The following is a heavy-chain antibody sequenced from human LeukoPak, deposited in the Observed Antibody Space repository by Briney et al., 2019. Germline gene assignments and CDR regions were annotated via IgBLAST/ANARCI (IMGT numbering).Heavy chain of an antibody. D-gene: IGHD3-10*01. V-gene: IGHV3-21*01. Sequence: PGGSLRLSCAASEFTFSSYSMNWVRQAPGKGLEWVSSISSSSSYIYYADSVKGRFTISRDNAKNSLFLQMNSLRAEDTAVYYCAKDLRGLDAFDIWGQGTMVTASS. CDR2: ISSSSSYI. J-gene: IGHJ3*02. CDR1: EFTFSSYS. CDR3: AKDLRGLDAFDI.